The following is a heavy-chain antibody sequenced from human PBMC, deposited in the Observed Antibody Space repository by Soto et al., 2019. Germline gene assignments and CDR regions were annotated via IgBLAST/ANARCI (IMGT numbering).Heavy chain of an antibody. CDR1: GFTFSSYA. CDR2: ISYDGSNK. CDR3: ARVAGTYYYYGMDV. D-gene: IGHD1-7*01. V-gene: IGHV3-30-3*01. J-gene: IGHJ6*02. Sequence: GGSLRLSCAASGFTFSSYAMHWVRQAPGKGLEWVAVISYDGSNKYYADSVKGRFTISRDNSKNTLYLQMNSLRAEDTAVYYCARVAGTYYYYGMDVWGQGTTVTVSS.